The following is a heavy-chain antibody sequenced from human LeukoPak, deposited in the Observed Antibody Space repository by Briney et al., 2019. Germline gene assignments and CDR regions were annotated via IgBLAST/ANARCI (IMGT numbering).Heavy chain of an antibody. CDR2: INPNSGGT. J-gene: IGHJ6*04. V-gene: IGHV1-2*02. CDR1: GYTFTGYY. D-gene: IGHD3-22*01. Sequence: GASVKVSCKASGYTFTGYYMHWVRQAPGQGLEWMGWINPNSGGTNYAQKFQGRGTMTRDTSISTAYMELSRLRSDDTAVYYCARGGYYYDSSGSVEVWGKGTTVTVSS. CDR3: ARGGYYYDSSGSVEV.